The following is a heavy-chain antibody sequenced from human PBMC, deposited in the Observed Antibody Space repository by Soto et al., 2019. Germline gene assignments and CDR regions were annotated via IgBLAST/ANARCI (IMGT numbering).Heavy chain of an antibody. V-gene: IGHV1-18*01. CDR1: GYTFTSYG. CDR3: ARDRLDWNYDYYGMDV. J-gene: IGHJ6*02. CDR2: ISAYNGNT. Sequence: GTSVKVSCKASGYTFTSYGISWVRQAPGQGLEWMGWISAYNGNTNYAQKLQGRVTITRDTSTSTAYMELRSLRSEDTAVYYCARDRLDWNYDYYGMDVWGQGTTVTVSS. D-gene: IGHD3-9*01.